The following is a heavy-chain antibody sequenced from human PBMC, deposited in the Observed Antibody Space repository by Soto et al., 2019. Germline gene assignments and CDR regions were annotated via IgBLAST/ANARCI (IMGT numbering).Heavy chain of an antibody. D-gene: IGHD6-6*01. CDR1: SGSLSGYY. CDR2: ISPSGTT. Sequence: QVQLHQWGAGLLKPSETLSLACSLYSGSLSGYYWSWIRQPPGKGLEWIGEISPSGTTNYSPSLKSRVSISVYTSKNQFSLNLTSLTAADTAVYYCARAPKVSGSAQTRPDFWGQGSLVTVSS. V-gene: IGHV4-34*01. J-gene: IGHJ4*02. CDR3: ARAPKVSGSAQTRPDF.